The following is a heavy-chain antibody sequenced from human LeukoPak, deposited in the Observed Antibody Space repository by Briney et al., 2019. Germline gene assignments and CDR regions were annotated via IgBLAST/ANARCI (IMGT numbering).Heavy chain of an antibody. CDR1: GYTFTGYY. J-gene: IGHJ3*02. D-gene: IGHD6-19*01. CDR3: ARDSLSPLYSSGVDAFDI. CDR2: INPNSGGT. V-gene: IGHV1-2*02. Sequence: GASVKVSCKASGYTFTGYYMHWVRQAPGQGLEWMGWINPNSGGTNYAQKFQGRVTMTRDTSISTAYMELSRLRSDDTAVYYCARDSLSPLYSSGVDAFDIWGQGTMVTVSS.